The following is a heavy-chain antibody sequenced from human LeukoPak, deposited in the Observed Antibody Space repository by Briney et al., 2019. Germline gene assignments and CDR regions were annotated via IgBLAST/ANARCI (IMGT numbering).Heavy chain of an antibody. Sequence: ASVKVSCKASGYTFTSYYMHWVRQAPGQGLDWMGIINPSGGSTSYAQKFQGRVTMTRDMSTSTVYMELSSLRSEDTAVYYCARDDAGIAAAGTPSSFDYWGQGTLVTVSS. CDR1: GYTFTSYY. CDR2: INPSGGST. D-gene: IGHD6-13*01. J-gene: IGHJ4*02. V-gene: IGHV1-46*01. CDR3: ARDDAGIAAAGTPSSFDY.